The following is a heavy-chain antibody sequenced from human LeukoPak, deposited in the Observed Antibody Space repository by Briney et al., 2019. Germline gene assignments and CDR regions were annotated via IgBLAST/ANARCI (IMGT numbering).Heavy chain of an antibody. D-gene: IGHD4-17*01. Sequence: SETLSLTCTVSGGSISSSSYYWGWIRQPPGKGLEWIGSIYYSGSTYYNPSLKSRVTISVDTSKNQFSLKLGSVTAADTAVHYCASPTTMTTAIEYWGQGTLVTVSS. CDR2: IYYSGST. V-gene: IGHV4-39*01. CDR1: GGSISSSSYY. J-gene: IGHJ4*02. CDR3: ASPTTMTTAIEY.